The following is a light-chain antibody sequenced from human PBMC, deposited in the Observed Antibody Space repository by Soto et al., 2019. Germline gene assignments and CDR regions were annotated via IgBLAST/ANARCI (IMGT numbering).Light chain of an antibody. V-gene: IGKV3-20*01. Sequence: ILLTQSPSTLSLSSGERATLSCRASQSVSSNLAWYQQKPGQAPRLLIYGTSIRATGIPDRFSGSGSGTDFTLTITRLEPEDFAVYYCQRFGTSPPWTFGQGTKVDI. J-gene: IGKJ1*01. CDR1: QSVSSN. CDR3: QRFGTSPPWT. CDR2: GTS.